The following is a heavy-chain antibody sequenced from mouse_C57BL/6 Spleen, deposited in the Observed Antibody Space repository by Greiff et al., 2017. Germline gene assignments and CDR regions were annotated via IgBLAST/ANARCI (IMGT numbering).Heavy chain of an antibody. CDR3: ARAQFFYGPYAMDY. CDR2: ISYSGST. D-gene: IGHD2-1*01. CDR1: GYSITSGYD. Sequence: DVQLQESGPGMVKPSQSLSLTCTVTGYSITSGYDWHWIRHFPGNKLEWMGYISYSGSTNYNPSLKSRISITHDTSKNHFFLKLNSVTTEDTATYYCARAQFFYGPYAMDYWGQGTSVTVSS. J-gene: IGHJ4*01. V-gene: IGHV3-1*01.